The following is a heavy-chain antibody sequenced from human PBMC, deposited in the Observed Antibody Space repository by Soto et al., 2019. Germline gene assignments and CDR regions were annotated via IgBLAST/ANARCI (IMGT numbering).Heavy chain of an antibody. CDR2: ISWNSGSI. J-gene: IGHJ5*02. CDR1: GFTFDDYA. CDR3: AKGHSSGWYGNWFDP. D-gene: IGHD6-19*01. Sequence: GGSLRLSCAASGFTFDDYAMHWVRQAPGKGLEWVSGISWNSGSIGDADSVKGRFTISRDNAKNSLYLQMNSLRAEDTALYYCAKGHSSGWYGNWFDPWGQGTLVTVSS. V-gene: IGHV3-9*01.